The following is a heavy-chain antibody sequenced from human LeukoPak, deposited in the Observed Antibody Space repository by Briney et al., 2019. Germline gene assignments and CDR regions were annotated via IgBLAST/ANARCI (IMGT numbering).Heavy chain of an antibody. Sequence: PSQTLSLTCTVSGGSISSGDYYWSWIRQPPGKGLEWIGEINHSGSTNYNPSLKSRVTISVDTSKNQFSLKLSSVTAADTAVYYCARGLTRGYYYYYGVDVWGQGTTVTVSS. CDR1: GGSISSGDYY. CDR3: ARGLTRGYYYYYGVDV. J-gene: IGHJ6*02. V-gene: IGHV4-30-4*08. CDR2: INHSGST. D-gene: IGHD4-11*01.